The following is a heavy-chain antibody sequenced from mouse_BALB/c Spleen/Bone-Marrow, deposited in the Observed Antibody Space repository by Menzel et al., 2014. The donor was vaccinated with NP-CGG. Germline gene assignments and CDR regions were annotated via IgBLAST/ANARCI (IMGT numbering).Heavy chain of an antibody. CDR1: GFSLTSYG. Sequence: VKLVESGPGLVAPPQSLSITCTVSGFSLTSYGVHWVRKPPGKGLEWLGVIWAGGSTNYNSALMSRLCISKDNSKSQVYLKMNSLQTDDTDMYYCARVTTATGGMDYWGQGTSVTVSS. D-gene: IGHD1-2*01. J-gene: IGHJ4*01. CDR3: ARVTTATGGMDY. CDR2: IWAGGST. V-gene: IGHV2-9*02.